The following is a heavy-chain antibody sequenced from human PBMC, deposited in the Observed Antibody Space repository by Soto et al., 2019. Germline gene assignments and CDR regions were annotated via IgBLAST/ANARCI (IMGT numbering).Heavy chain of an antibody. CDR3: ARPGSKRAAAGTSMGDYYYYGMDV. D-gene: IGHD6-13*01. V-gene: IGHV1-2*04. CDR1: GYTFTGYY. J-gene: IGHJ6*02. CDR2: INPNSGGT. Sequence: QVQLVQSGAEVKKPGASVKVSCKASGYTFTGYYMHWVRQAPGQGLEWMGWINPNSGGTNYAQKFQGWVTMTRDTSISTAYMELSRLRSDDTAVYYCARPGSKRAAAGTSMGDYYYYGMDVWGQGTTVTVSS.